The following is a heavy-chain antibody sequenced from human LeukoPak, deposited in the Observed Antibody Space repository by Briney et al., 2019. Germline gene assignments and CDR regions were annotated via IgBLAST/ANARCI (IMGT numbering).Heavy chain of an antibody. J-gene: IGHJ4*02. CDR1: GGSFSGYY. Sequence: PSETLSLTCAVYGGSFSGYYWSWIRQPPGKGLEWIGEINHSGSTNYNPSLKSRVTISVDTSKNQFSLKLSSVTAADTAVYYCARRFWSGYHIWGQGTLVTVSS. V-gene: IGHV4-34*01. D-gene: IGHD3-3*01. CDR3: ARRFWSGYHI. CDR2: INHSGST.